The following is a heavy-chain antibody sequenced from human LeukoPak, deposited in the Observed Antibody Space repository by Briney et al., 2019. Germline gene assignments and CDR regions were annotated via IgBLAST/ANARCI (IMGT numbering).Heavy chain of an antibody. CDR1: GFTFYDYA. Sequence: PGGSLRLSCAASGFTFYDYAMHWVRQAPGKGLEWVSGISWNSGSIGYADSVKGRFTIFRDNAKNSLYLQMNSLRAEDTALYYCAKDTGGATTYYFDYWGQGTLVTVSS. D-gene: IGHD1-26*01. J-gene: IGHJ4*02. V-gene: IGHV3-9*01. CDR3: AKDTGGATTYYFDY. CDR2: ISWNSGSI.